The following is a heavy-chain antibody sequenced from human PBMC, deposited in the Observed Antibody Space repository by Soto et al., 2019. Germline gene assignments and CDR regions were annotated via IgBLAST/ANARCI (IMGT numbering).Heavy chain of an antibody. CDR3: ARGSYYSGWV. CDR2: TYYRSKWYS. V-gene: IGHV6-1*01. J-gene: IGHJ4*02. CDR1: GESVSSTSAA. Sequence: PQTLSLTCAISGESVSSTSAAWSWIRQSPSRGLEWLGRTYYRSKWYSDYAVSVKSRITINPDTSKNQSSLQLNSVTPEDTAVYYCARGSYYSGWVWGQGTLVTVSS. D-gene: IGHD6-19*01.